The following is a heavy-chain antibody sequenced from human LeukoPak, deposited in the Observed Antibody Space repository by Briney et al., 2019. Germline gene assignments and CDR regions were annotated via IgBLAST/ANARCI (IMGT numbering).Heavy chain of an antibody. V-gene: IGHV4-34*01. Sequence: PSETLSLTCAVYGVSFSGYYWSWLRQPPGKGLEWIGEINRSGSTNYNPSLKSRVTISVDTSKNQFSLKLSSVTAADTAVYYCAREAAAGIDWGQGTLVTVSS. CDR3: AREAAAGID. CDR2: INRSGST. CDR1: GVSFSGYY. D-gene: IGHD6-13*01. J-gene: IGHJ4*02.